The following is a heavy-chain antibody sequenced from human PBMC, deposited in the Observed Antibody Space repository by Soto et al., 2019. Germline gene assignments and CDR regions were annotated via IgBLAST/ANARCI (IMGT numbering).Heavy chain of an antibody. V-gene: IGHV3-23*01. CDR1: GFTFSSYA. D-gene: IGHD6-19*01. Sequence: EVQLLESGGGLVQPGGSLRLSCAASGFTFSSYAMSWVRQAPWKGLEWVSAISGSGGSTYYADSVKGRFTISRDNSKNTLYLQMNSLRAEDTAVHYCATRSSGWYFDYWGQGTLVTVSS. CDR2: ISGSGGST. J-gene: IGHJ4*02. CDR3: ATRSSGWYFDY.